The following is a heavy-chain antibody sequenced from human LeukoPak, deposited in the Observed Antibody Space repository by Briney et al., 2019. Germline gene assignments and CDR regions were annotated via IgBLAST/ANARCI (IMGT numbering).Heavy chain of an antibody. CDR2: IIPILGIA. Sequence: ASVKVSCKASGGIFSSYAISWVRQAPGQGLEWMGRIIPILGIANYAQKFQGRVTITADKSTSTAYMELSSLRSEDTAVYYCARPLAYSNYEEGYYGMDVWGQGTTVTVSS. D-gene: IGHD4-11*01. CDR1: GGIFSSYA. J-gene: IGHJ6*02. CDR3: ARPLAYSNYEEGYYGMDV. V-gene: IGHV1-69*04.